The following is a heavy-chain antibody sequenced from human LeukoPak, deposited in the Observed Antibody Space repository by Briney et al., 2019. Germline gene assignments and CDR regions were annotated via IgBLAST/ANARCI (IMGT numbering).Heavy chain of an antibody. Sequence: PGRSLRLSCAASGFTFNNYGMHWVRQAPGKGLEWVAVISYDGSDKYYVDSVKGRFTISRDNSKNTLYLQMNSLRAEDTAVYYCAGSMIRGVIANYYYYGMDVWGQGTTVTVSS. D-gene: IGHD3-10*01. J-gene: IGHJ6*02. CDR3: AGSMIRGVIANYYYYGMDV. V-gene: IGHV3-30*03. CDR2: ISYDGSDK. CDR1: GFTFNNYG.